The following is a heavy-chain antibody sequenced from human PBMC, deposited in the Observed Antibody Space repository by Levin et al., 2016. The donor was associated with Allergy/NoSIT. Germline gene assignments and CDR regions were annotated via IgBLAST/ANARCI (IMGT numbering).Heavy chain of an antibody. D-gene: IGHD3-10*01. V-gene: IGHV3-30*04. CDR2: ISYHGSTK. CDR1: GFTFSTYS. CDR3: ARDLLTAFTKVRGVNWYFDL. Sequence: GGSLRLSCATSGFTFSTYSMHWVRQAPGKGLEWVASISYHGSTKNYADSVKGRFTISRDKSNNTVFLQVNSLKVEDTAIYYCARDLLTAFTKVRGVNWYFDLWGRGTLVAVSS. J-gene: IGHJ2*01.